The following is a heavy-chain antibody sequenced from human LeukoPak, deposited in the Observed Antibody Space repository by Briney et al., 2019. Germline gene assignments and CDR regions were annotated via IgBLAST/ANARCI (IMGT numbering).Heavy chain of an antibody. V-gene: IGHV1-69*13. Sequence: ASVKASCKASGYTFTSYAISWVRQAPGQGLEWMGGIVPIFDTADYAQKFQGRLTITADDSTSTAYMELSSLRAEDTAVYYCARDLLGSHTSYSSGAWDYWGQGTLVTVSS. CDR2: IVPIFDTA. CDR1: GYTFTSYA. D-gene: IGHD3-9*01. CDR3: ARDLLGSHTSYSSGAWDY. J-gene: IGHJ4*02.